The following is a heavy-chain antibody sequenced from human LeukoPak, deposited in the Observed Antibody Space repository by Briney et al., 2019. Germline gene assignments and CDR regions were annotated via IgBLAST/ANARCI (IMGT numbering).Heavy chain of an antibody. CDR1: GYTFTSYY. Sequence: ASVKVSCKASGYTFTSYYMHWARQAPGQGLEWMGIINPSGGSTSYAQKFQGRVTMTRDTSTSTVYMELSSLRSEDTAEYYCARADTQNTWIQLWALPTGFDYWGQGTLVTVSS. CDR3: ARADTQNTWIQLWALPTGFDY. CDR2: INPSGGST. J-gene: IGHJ4*02. D-gene: IGHD5-18*01. V-gene: IGHV1-46*01.